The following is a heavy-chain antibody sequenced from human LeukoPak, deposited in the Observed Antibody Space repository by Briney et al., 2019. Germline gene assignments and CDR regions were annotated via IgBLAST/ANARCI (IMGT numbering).Heavy chain of an antibody. CDR3: ARDAGGYSYYYMDV. V-gene: IGHV3-30*04. Sequence: GGSLRLSCAASGFIFSSYAMHWVRQAPGKGLEWVTVISYDGSNKYHADSVKGRFTISRDKSKNTVYLQMNSLRAEDTAVYYCARDAGGYSYYYMDVWGKGTTVTVSS. D-gene: IGHD2-2*02. CDR1: GFIFSSYA. CDR2: ISYDGSNK. J-gene: IGHJ6*03.